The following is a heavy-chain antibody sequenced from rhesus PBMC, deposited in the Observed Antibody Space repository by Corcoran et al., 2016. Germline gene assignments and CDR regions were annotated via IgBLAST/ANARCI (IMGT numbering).Heavy chain of an antibody. CDR3: ASRGIVAAFDY. V-gene: IGHV4-106*01. J-gene: IGHJ4*01. D-gene: IGHD6-25*01. CDR2: IYGSGGGT. Sequence: QVQLQESGPGLVKPSETLSLTCAVSGGSISDDYYWSWIRQPPGKGLGWIGYIYGSGGGTNYNPSLKNRVTSSKDASKNQFSLKLSAVTAADTAVYYCASRGIVAAFDYWGQGVLVTVSS. CDR1: GGSISDDYY.